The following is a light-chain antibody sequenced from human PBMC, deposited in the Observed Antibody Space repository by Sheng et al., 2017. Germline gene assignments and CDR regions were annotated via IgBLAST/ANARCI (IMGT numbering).Light chain of an antibody. Sequence: DIQMTQSPSSLSASVGDRVTITCQASQDISNYLNWYQQKPGKAPKLLIYAASSLQSGVPSRFSGSGSGTDFTLTISSLQPEDFATYYCQQSYSKGFTFGPGTKVDIK. CDR3: QQSYSKGFT. J-gene: IGKJ3*01. CDR2: AAS. CDR1: QDISNY. V-gene: IGKV1-39*01.